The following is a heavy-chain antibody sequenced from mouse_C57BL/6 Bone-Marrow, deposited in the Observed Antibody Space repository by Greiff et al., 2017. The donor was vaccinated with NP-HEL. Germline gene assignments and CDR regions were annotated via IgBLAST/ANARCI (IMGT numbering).Heavy chain of an antibody. J-gene: IGHJ4*01. CDR1: GFTFSSYA. Sequence: EVNVVESGGGLVKPGGSLKLSCAASGFTFSSYAMSWVRQTPEKRLEWVATISDGGSYTYYPDNVKGRFTISRDNAKNNLYLQMSHLKSEDTAMYYCARVTTVVAPYYYAMDYWGQGTSVTVSS. V-gene: IGHV5-4*03. CDR3: ARVTTVVAPYYYAMDY. D-gene: IGHD1-1*01. CDR2: ISDGGSYT.